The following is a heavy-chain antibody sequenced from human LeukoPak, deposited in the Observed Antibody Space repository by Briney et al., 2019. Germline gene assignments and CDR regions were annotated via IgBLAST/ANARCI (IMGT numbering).Heavy chain of an antibody. Sequence: PSETLSLTCTVSGDSISSYYWSWIRQPPGEELEWIGYIYTSGGTNYIPSLKGRVTISIDTSKNQFSLKLSSVTAADSAVYYCARLTRLSTSPDRYYLDYWGQGTLVTVSS. J-gene: IGHJ4*02. CDR3: ARLTRLSTSPDRYYLDY. CDR2: IYTSGGT. D-gene: IGHD6-6*01. V-gene: IGHV4-4*09. CDR1: GDSISSYY.